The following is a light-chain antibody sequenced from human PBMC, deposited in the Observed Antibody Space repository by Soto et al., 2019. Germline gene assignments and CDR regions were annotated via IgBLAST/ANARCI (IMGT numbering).Light chain of an antibody. CDR1: QNINNW. Sequence: DIQMTQSPSTLSASIGDRVTITCRASQNINNWIAWYQQKPGKAPKFLIYDDSTLESGVTSRFSGSGFGTEFSLTISSLQPDDFGSYYCQHMRTFGQGTKVEMK. V-gene: IGKV1-5*01. J-gene: IGKJ1*01. CDR3: QHMRT. CDR2: DDS.